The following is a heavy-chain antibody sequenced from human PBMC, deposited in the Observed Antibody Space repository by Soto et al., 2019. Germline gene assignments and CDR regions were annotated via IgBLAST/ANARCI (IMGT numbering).Heavy chain of an antibody. J-gene: IGHJ4*02. V-gene: IGHV3-30*18. CDR2: ISYDGSNK. D-gene: IGHD6-19*01. Sequence: QVQLVESGGGVVQPGRSLRLSCAASVFTFSSYGMHWVRQAPGKGLEWVAVISYDGSNKYYADSVKGRFTISRDNSKNTLYLQMNSLRAEDTAVYYCAKDHSSGWHEWYYFDYWGQGTLVTVSS. CDR3: AKDHSSGWHEWYYFDY. CDR1: VFTFSSYG.